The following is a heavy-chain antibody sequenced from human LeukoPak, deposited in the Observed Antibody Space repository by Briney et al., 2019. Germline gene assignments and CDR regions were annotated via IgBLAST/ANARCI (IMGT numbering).Heavy chain of an antibody. J-gene: IGHJ3*02. D-gene: IGHD4-17*01. CDR3: AKDPNGDYIGAFDI. CDR1: KFNFHNYG. CDR2: ISGSGA. V-gene: IGHV3-23*01. Sequence: PGGSLRLSCSTPKFNFHNYGLTWVRQAPGKELEWVSSISGSGAQYAASVQGRFTISRDNSKNTLYLQMNSLRAEDTAVYYCAKDPNGDYIGAFDIWGQGTMVTVSS.